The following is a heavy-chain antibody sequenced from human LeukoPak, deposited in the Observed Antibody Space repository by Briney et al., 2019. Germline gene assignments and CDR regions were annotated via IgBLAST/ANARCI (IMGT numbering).Heavy chain of an antibody. CDR1: GGTFSSYA. V-gene: IGHV1-69*13. J-gene: IGHJ1*01. CDR2: IIPIFGTA. Sequence: SVKVSCKASGGTFSSYAISWVRQAPGQGLEWMGGIIPIFGTANYAQKFQGRVMITADESTSTAYMELSSLRSEDTAVYYCARDGQQLVPANAEYFQHWGQGTLVTVSS. CDR3: ARDGQQLVPANAEYFQH. D-gene: IGHD6-13*01.